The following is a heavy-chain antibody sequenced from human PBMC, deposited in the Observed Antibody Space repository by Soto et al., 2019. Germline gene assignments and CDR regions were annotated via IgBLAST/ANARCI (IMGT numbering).Heavy chain of an antibody. CDR2: IKHDGSDK. CDR1: GFTFSRHW. J-gene: IGHJ4*02. Sequence: PGGSLRLSCAASGFTFSRHWMTRVRQAPGKGLEWVANIKHDGSDKYYGDSVKGRYTLSRENAKNSLYLQMNSLRAEDTAVYYCERKRDSRADLDCWAQGTLVTVSS. V-gene: IGHV3-7*01. CDR3: ERKRDSRADLDC. D-gene: IGHD6-13*01.